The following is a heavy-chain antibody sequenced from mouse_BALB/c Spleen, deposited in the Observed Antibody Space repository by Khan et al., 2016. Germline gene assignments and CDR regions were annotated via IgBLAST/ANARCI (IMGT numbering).Heavy chain of an antibody. CDR3: ARRDDGGGAMDY. Sequence: QVQLKESGPGLVAPSQSLSITCTVSGFSLTSYGVHWVRQPPGKGLEWLVVIWSDGSTTYNSALKSRLNISKDNSKSQVFLKMNNLQTDDTAMYYCARRDDGGGAMDYWGQGTSVTVSS. V-gene: IGHV2-6*02. J-gene: IGHJ4*01. CDR2: IWSDGST. D-gene: IGHD2-3*01. CDR1: GFSLTSYG.